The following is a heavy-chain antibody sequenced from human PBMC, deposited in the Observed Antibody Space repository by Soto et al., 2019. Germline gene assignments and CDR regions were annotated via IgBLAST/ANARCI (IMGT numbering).Heavy chain of an antibody. Sequence: QVQLQESGPGLVKTSQTLSLTCTVSGGSISSDGYYWSRIRQHPGKGLEWIGYIYYSGSTYFNPSLKSRVTISVDTSKNQFSLKVSSVTAADTAVYYCARSYTTTTEANWFDPWGQGAQVTVSS. CDR3: ARSYTTTTEANWFDP. CDR1: GGSISSDGYY. J-gene: IGHJ5*02. V-gene: IGHV4-31*03. D-gene: IGHD4-17*01. CDR2: IYYSGST.